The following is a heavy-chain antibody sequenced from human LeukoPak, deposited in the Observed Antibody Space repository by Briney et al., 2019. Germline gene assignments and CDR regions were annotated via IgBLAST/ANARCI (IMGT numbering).Heavy chain of an antibody. CDR1: GGSLSGYY. D-gene: IGHD3-16*01. CDR2: INHSGSN. CDR3: ARARTKWGPAYFEY. V-gene: IGHV4-34*01. Sequence: SETLSLTCAVYGGSLSGYYWTWIRQPPGKGLEWIGEINHSGSNDYNPSLKSRVTISVDTSKNQFSLELSSVTVADTAFYYCARARTKWGPAYFEYRGQGTLVTVSS. J-gene: IGHJ4*02.